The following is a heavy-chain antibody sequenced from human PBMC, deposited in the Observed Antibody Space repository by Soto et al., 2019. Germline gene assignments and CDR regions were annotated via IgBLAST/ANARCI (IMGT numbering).Heavy chain of an antibody. CDR3: ARRGVVRTYYYYYYMDV. CDR1: GGSISSYY. CDR2: IYYSGST. V-gene: IGHV4-59*13. D-gene: IGHD2-15*01. Sequence: PSETLSLTCTVSGGSISSYYWSWIRQPPGKGLEWIGYIYYSGSTNYNPSLKSRVTISVDTSKNQFSLKLSSVTAADTAVYYCARRGVVRTYYYYYYMDVWGKGTTVTVS. J-gene: IGHJ6*03.